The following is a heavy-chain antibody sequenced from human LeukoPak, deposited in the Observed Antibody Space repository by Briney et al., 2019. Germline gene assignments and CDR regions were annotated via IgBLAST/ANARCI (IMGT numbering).Heavy chain of an antibody. CDR3: ASILDSSGYYSPREVDY. CDR2: INPNSGGT. V-gene: IGHV1-2*06. CDR1: GYTFTGYY. D-gene: IGHD3-22*01. Sequence: ASVKVSCKASGYTFTGYYMHWVRQAPGQGLEWMGRINPNSGGTNYAQKFQGRVTMTRDTSISTAYMELSRLRSDDTAVYYCASILDSSGYYSPREVDYWGQGTLVTVSS. J-gene: IGHJ4*02.